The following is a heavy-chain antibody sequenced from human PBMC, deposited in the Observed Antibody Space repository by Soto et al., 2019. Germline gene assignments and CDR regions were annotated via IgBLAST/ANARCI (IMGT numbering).Heavy chain of an antibody. J-gene: IGHJ4*02. CDR1: GGSISSGGYY. CDR2: IYYSGST. D-gene: IGHD2-15*01. CDR3: ASIPYCSGGSCVPFRHKPPGGIDY. V-gene: IGHV4-31*03. Sequence: SETLSLTCTVSGGSISSGGYYWSWIRQHPGKGLEWIGYIYYSGSTYYNPSLKSRVTISVDTSKNQFSLKLSSATAADTAVYYCASIPYCSGGSCVPFRHKPPGGIDYWGQGTLVTVSS.